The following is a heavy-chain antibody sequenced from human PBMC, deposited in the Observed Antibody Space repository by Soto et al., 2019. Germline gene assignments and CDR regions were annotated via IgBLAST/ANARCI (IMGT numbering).Heavy chain of an antibody. D-gene: IGHD5-12*01. V-gene: IGHV4-4*02. J-gene: IGHJ5*02. CDR3: ARERREVATITNWFDP. CDR2: IYHNGRF. CDR1: GGSITSNW. Sequence: SETLSLTCAVSGGSITSNWWSWVRQPPGKGLEWIGEIYHNGRFNYNPSLRSRLTISIDKSKNQLSLKLTSVTAADTAVYYCARERREVATITNWFDPWGQGTLVT.